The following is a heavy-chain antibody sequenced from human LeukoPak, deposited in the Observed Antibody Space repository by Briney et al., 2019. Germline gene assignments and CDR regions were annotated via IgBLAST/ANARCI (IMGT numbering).Heavy chain of an antibody. D-gene: IGHD3-22*01. CDR1: GFSFSSYT. V-gene: IGHV3-30-3*01. CDR3: ARGHYYDSSGYSFEY. Sequence: GGSLRLSCAASGFSFSSYTMHWVRQAPGKGLEWVTVISYDGNNKYYADSVKGRFTISRDNSKNTLYLQMNSLRAEDTAVYYCARGHYYDSSGYSFEYWGQGTLVTVSS. CDR2: ISYDGNNK. J-gene: IGHJ4*02.